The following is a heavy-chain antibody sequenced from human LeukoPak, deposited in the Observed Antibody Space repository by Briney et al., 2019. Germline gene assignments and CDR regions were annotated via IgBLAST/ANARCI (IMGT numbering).Heavy chain of an antibody. CDR1: GGSFSGYY. CDR2: VNHSGST. D-gene: IGHD6-13*01. J-gene: IGHJ4*02. Sequence: SETLSLTCAVYGGSFSGYYWSWIRQPPGKGLEWIGEVNHSGSTNYNPSLKSRVTISIDTSKNQFSLKLSSVTAADTPVYYCARGFRQYVAAAANWGQGTLVTASS. CDR3: ARGFRQYVAAAAN. V-gene: IGHV4-34*01.